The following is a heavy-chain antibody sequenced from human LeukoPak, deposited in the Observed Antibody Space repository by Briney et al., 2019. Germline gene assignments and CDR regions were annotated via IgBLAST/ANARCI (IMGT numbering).Heavy chain of an antibody. CDR1: GASISGYY. CDR3: ARESSVSGWPFDY. J-gene: IGHJ4*02. Sequence: SESLSLTCTVSGASISGYYWSWIRQPAGKPLKWIGRIYTTGSTHYNPSLKSRVTMSVDTSKNQFSLKLSSVTAADTAVYYCARESSVSGWPFDYWGQGTLVTVSS. CDR2: IYTTGST. D-gene: IGHD6-19*01. V-gene: IGHV4-4*07.